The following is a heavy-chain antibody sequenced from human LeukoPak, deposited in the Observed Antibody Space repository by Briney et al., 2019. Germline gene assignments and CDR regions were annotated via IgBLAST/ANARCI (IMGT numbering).Heavy chain of an antibody. CDR1: GYTFTSYA. D-gene: IGHD6-13*01. CDR3: ATVGIAAAGTLDY. J-gene: IGHJ4*02. V-gene: IGHV1-3*01. Sequence: ASVKVSCKASGYTFTSYAMHWVRQAPGQRLEWMGWINAGNGNTKYSQKFQGRVTITRDTSASTAYMELSSLRSEDTAVYYCATVGIAAAGTLDYWGQGTLVTVSS. CDR2: INAGNGNT.